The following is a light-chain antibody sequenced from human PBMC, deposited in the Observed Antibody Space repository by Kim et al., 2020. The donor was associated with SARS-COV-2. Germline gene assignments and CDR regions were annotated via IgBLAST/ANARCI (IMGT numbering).Light chain of an antibody. CDR1: QSVSSN. CDR2: GAS. Sequence: EIVMTQSPGTLSVSPGERATVSCRASQSVSSNLAWYQQKPGQGLRLLIYGASTRATGVPARFSGSGSGTEFTLTISSLQSEDFAVYYCQQYNNWPPTFGQGTKLEIK. CDR3: QQYNNWPPT. V-gene: IGKV3-15*01. J-gene: IGKJ1*01.